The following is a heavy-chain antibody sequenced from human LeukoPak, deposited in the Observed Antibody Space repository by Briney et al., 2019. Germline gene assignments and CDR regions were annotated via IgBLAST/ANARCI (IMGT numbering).Heavy chain of an antibody. Sequence: SETLSLTCTVSGGYIGSYYWSWIRQPAGKGLEWIGRIYTSENTDYNPSLKSRVTMSVDISTSQFSLRLTSVTAADTAVYYCAGEGDYGDYSKSFYYMDVWGKGTTVTVSS. CDR1: GGYIGSYY. CDR3: AGEGDYGDYSKSFYYMDV. V-gene: IGHV4-4*07. D-gene: IGHD4-17*01. J-gene: IGHJ6*03. CDR2: IYTSENT.